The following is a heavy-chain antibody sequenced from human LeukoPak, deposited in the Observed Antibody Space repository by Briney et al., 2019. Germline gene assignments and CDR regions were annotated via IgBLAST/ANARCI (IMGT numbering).Heavy chain of an antibody. J-gene: IGHJ6*02. V-gene: IGHV3-30-3*01. Sequence: GRSLRLSCAASGFTFSSYAMHWVRQAPGKGLEWVAFISYDGSNKYYADSVKGRFTISRDNSKNTLYLQMNSLRAEDTAVYYCARDQNGFFGVVTSYYYYGMDAWGQGTTVTVSS. CDR2: ISYDGSNK. CDR3: ARDQNGFFGVVTSYYYYGMDA. CDR1: GFTFSSYA. D-gene: IGHD3-3*01.